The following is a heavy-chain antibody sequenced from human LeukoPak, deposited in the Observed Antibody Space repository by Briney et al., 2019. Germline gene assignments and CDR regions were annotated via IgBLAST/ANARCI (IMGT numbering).Heavy chain of an antibody. CDR2: INHSGST. V-gene: IGHV4-34*01. J-gene: IGHJ5*02. CDR3: AREVNWFDP. CDR1: GGSFSGYY. Sequence: SETLSLTCAVYGGSFSGYYWSWIRQPPGKGLEWIGEINHSGSTNYNPSLKSRVTISVDTSKNQFSLKLSSVTAADTAVYYCAREVNWFDPWGQGTLVTVSS.